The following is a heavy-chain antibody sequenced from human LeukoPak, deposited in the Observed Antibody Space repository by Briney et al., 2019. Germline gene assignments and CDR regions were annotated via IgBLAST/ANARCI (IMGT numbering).Heavy chain of an antibody. V-gene: IGHV1-46*01. CDR3: ARDWVVVVPAATNYYYGMDV. CDR2: INPSGGST. Sequence: ASVKVSCKASGYTFTSYYMHWVRQAPGQGLEWMGIINPSGGSTSYAQKFQGRVTMTRGTSTSTVYMELSSLRSEDTAVYYCARDWVVVVPAATNYYYGMDVWGQGTTVTVSS. J-gene: IGHJ6*02. D-gene: IGHD2-2*01. CDR1: GYTFTSYY.